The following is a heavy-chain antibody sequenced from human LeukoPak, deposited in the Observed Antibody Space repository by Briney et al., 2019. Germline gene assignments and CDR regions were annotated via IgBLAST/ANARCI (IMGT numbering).Heavy chain of an antibody. CDR2: ISGSGGST. V-gene: IGHV3-23*01. CDR3: AKDTVYCSSTSCYTNYYYGMDV. Sequence: PGGSLRLSCAASGFTFSSYAMSWVRQAPGKGLEWVSAISGSGGSTYYADSVKGRFTISRDNSKNTLYLQMNSLRAEDTAVYYCAKDTVYCSSTSCYTNYYYGMDVWGQGTTVTVSS. CDR1: GFTFSSYA. D-gene: IGHD2-2*02. J-gene: IGHJ6*02.